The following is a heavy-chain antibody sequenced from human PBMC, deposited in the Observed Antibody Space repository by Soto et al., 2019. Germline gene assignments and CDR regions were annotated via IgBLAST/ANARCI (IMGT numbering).Heavy chain of an antibody. CDR1: GGSFSGYY. Sequence: KTSETLSLTCAVYGGSFSGYYWSWIRQPPGKGLEWIGEINHSGSTNYNPSLKSRVTISVDTSKNQFSLKLSSVTAADTAVYYCARGSHGGEGYWGQGTLVTVSS. CDR2: INHSGST. V-gene: IGHV4-34*01. J-gene: IGHJ4*02. D-gene: IGHD3-10*01. CDR3: ARGSHGGEGY.